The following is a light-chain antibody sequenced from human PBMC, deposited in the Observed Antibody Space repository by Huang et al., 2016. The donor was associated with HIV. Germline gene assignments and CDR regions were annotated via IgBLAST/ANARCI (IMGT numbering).Light chain of an antibody. CDR3: QQYFTPLT. CDR2: AGS. J-gene: IGKJ4*01. Sequence: DIQMTQSPSSLSASVGDRVTITCRASQGIRNSLAWYQQKPGKAPKLLVYAGSRLQSGVPSRFSGRGSGTDYTLTISSLQPEDVATYYCQQYFTPLTFGGGTKVDLK. CDR1: QGIRNS. V-gene: IGKV1-NL1*01.